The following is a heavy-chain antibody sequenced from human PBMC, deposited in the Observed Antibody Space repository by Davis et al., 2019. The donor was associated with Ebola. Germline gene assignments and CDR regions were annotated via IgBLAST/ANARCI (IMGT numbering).Heavy chain of an antibody. J-gene: IGHJ4*02. CDR2: ISAYNGHT. CDR3: AKDRRCLATSCYGGRDY. CDR1: GYTFTSYG. D-gene: IGHD2-2*01. Sequence: ASVKVSCKASGYTFTSYGISWVRQAPGQGLEWMAWISAYNGHTNYAQKFQGRLTLTTDTSRSTAYMELRSLTSDDTAIYYCAKDRRCLATSCYGGRDYWGQGSLVTVSS. V-gene: IGHV1-18*01.